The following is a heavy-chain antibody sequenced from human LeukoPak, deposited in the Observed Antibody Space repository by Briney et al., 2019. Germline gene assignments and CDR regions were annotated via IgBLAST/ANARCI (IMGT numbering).Heavy chain of an antibody. CDR1: GYTFTSYG. Sequence: GASVKVSCKASGYTFTSYGISWVRQAPGQGLEWMGWISAYNGNTNYAQKLQGRVTMTTDTSTSTAYMELRSLRSDDTAVYYCARVFGVYDYVWGSYRWDPFDYWGQGTLVTVSS. CDR3: ARVFGVYDYVWGSYRWDPFDY. D-gene: IGHD3-16*02. J-gene: IGHJ4*02. CDR2: ISAYNGNT. V-gene: IGHV1-18*01.